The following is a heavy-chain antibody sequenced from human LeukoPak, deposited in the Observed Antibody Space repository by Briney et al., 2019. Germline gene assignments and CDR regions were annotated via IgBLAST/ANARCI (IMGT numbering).Heavy chain of an antibody. CDR2: ISATSSTK. J-gene: IGHJ4*02. Sequence: GGSLRLSCAASGFTLSSYEVHWVRQAPGKGLEWISYISATSSTKFYADSVKGRFTISRDNAKSSLYLQMNSLTAEDTAVYYCAREASYGYAFDHWGQGTLVTVSS. CDR1: GFTLSSYE. V-gene: IGHV3-48*03. D-gene: IGHD5-12*01. CDR3: AREASYGYAFDH.